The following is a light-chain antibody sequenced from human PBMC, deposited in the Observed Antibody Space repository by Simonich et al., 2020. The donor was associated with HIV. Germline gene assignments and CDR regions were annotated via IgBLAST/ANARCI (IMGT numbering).Light chain of an antibody. CDR1: QSLLSNNKNF. V-gene: IGKV4-1*01. J-gene: IGKJ5*01. CDR2: WAS. Sequence: DIVMTQSPDSLPVSLGERATINCKSSQSLLSNNKNFLAWFQHNPGQPPKMLIYWASTRESGVPDRFSGSGSGTDFTLTISSLQAEDVAVYYCQQYYAAPITFGQGTRLEI. CDR3: QQYYAAPIT.